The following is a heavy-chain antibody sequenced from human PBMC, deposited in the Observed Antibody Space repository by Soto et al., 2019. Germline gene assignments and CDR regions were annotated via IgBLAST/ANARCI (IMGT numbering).Heavy chain of an antibody. CDR2: ISGSGFKE. Sequence: GGSLRLSCAASGFIFENFGMSWVRQAPGKGLEWISSISGSGFKEYYADSVKGRFTISRDNSKSTVYLELNNLSAEDTAVYHCAKNQGVELVPLATVDWFDPWGQGSVVTVSS. CDR1: GFIFENFG. CDR3: AKNQGVELVPLATVDWFDP. V-gene: IGHV3-23*01. J-gene: IGHJ5*02. D-gene: IGHD1-26*01.